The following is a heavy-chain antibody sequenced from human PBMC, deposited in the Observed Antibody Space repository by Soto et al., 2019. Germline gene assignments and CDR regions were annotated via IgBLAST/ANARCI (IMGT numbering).Heavy chain of an antibody. D-gene: IGHD3-16*01. CDR2: IDPDGRVG. J-gene: IGHJ4*02. Sequence: EVQLLGSGGGLVQPGGSLRLSCVASGFRFSSYWMNWVRQTPGMGLEWVANIDPDGRVGSYVDSVKGRFTTSRDNAKNSLYLQSNSLRADDTAGYFCAGWGGHDSNYWGEGILVTVPS. V-gene: IGHV3-7*03. CDR1: GFRFSSYW. CDR3: AGWGGHDSNY.